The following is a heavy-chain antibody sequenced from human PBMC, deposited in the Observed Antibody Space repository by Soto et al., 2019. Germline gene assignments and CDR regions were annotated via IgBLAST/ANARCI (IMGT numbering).Heavy chain of an antibody. J-gene: IGHJ4*02. Sequence: GSLRLSCAASGFTFSSYAMSWVRQAPGKGLEWIGSIYHSGSTFYNPSLQSRVTMSVDTSVKQFSLRLKSVTAADTGVYYCARLRGGIFGPSDYWGQGTPVTVSS. CDR1: GFTFSSYA. V-gene: IGHV4-38-2*01. D-gene: IGHD3-3*01. CDR3: ARLRGGIFGPSDY. CDR2: IYHSGST.